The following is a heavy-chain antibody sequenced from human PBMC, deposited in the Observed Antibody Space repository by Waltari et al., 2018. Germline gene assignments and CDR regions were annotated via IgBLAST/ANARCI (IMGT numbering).Heavy chain of an antibody. V-gene: IGHV3-23*03. D-gene: IGHD6-6*01. Sequence: EVQLLESGGGLVQPGGSLRLSCAASGFTFSSYAMSWVRQAPGKGVGWVSVIYSGGTRTYYADSVKGRFTISRDNSKNTLYLQMNSLRAEDTAVYYCAKGNIAARHFDYWGQGTLVTVSS. CDR2: IYSGGTRT. CDR1: GFTFSSYA. J-gene: IGHJ4*02. CDR3: AKGNIAARHFDY.